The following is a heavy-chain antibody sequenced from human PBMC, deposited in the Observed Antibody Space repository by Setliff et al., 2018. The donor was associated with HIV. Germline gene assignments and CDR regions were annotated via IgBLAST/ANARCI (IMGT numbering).Heavy chain of an antibody. Sequence: ASVKVSCKAYGYFLNMYGMSWVRQAPGQGLEWMGWINTNTGNPTYAQGFTGRFVFSLDTSVSTAYLQISSLKAEDTAVYYCARDFLGDPDWSLDYWGQGTLVTVSS. D-gene: IGHD3-9*01. CDR2: INTNTGNP. CDR3: ARDFLGDPDWSLDY. CDR1: GYFLNMYG. J-gene: IGHJ4*02. V-gene: IGHV7-4-1*02.